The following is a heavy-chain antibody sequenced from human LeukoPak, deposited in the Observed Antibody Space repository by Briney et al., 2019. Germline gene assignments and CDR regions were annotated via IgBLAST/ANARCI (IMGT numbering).Heavy chain of an antibody. V-gene: IGHV3-23*01. D-gene: IGHD3-22*01. Sequence: GGSLRLSCAASGFTFSSYAMSWVRQAPGRGLEWVSAISRDGGDTFYADSVKGRFTISRDNPKNTVYLQMNSLRAEDTALYYCAKLGHTSGYYARHSDYWGQGTLVTVSS. J-gene: IGHJ4*02. CDR2: ISRDGGDT. CDR3: AKLGHTSGYYARHSDY. CDR1: GFTFSSYA.